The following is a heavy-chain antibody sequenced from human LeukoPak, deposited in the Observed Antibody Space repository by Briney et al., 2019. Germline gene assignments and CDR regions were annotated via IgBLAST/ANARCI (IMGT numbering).Heavy chain of an antibody. Sequence: ASVKVSCKASGYTFTGYYMHWVRQAPGQGLEWMGWINPNSGGTNYAQKFQGRVTITRDTSISTAYMELSRLRSDDTAVYYCARDPGLSGANYYYYYGMDVWGQGTTVTVSS. D-gene: IGHD5-12*01. V-gene: IGHV1-2*02. CDR2: INPNSGGT. CDR1: GYTFTGYY. J-gene: IGHJ6*02. CDR3: ARDPGLSGANYYYYYGMDV.